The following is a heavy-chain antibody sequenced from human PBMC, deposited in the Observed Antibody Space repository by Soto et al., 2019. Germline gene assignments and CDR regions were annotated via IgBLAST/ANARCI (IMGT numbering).Heavy chain of an antibody. J-gene: IGHJ6*02. CDR3: AKDHEQQLVLYYYYGMDV. D-gene: IGHD6-13*01. CDR1: GFTFSSYG. V-gene: IGHV3-30*18. Sequence: GGSLRLSCAASGFTFSSYGMHWVRQAPGKGLEWVAVISYDGSNKYYADSVKGRFTISRDNSKNTLYLQMNSLRAEDTAVYYCAKDHEQQLVLYYYYGMDVWGQGTTVTVS. CDR2: ISYDGSNK.